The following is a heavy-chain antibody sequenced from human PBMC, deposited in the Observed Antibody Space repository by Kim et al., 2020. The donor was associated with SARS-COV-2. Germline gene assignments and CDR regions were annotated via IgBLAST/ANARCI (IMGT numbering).Heavy chain of an antibody. V-gene: IGHV3-23*01. J-gene: IGHJ4*02. CDR2: IRSSADST. D-gene: IGHD2-2*01. CDR1: GFTVGSNA. Sequence: GGSLRLSCAASGFTVGSNAMSWVRQAPGKGLEWVSAIRSSADSTVYVDSVKGRFTISRDSSKNTLYMEMNSLRAEDTAVYYCARVSRSTGWAHDCWGQGTLVTVSS. CDR3: ARVSRSTGWAHDC.